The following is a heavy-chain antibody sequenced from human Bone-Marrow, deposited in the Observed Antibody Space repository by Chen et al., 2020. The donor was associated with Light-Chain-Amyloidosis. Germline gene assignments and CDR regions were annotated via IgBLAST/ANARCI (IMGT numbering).Heavy chain of an antibody. V-gene: IGHV4-30-4*08. Sequence: QVQLRESGPGLVKPSQTLSLPCTVSNGSISSGGYYWSWIRQPPGKGLEWIGCIFYNGKTYYNPSLESRITISVDTSKNQFSLDLSSVTAADTAVYFCARDLGYHDSGIDYWGQGSLVTVSS. CDR3: ARDLGYHDSGIDY. CDR2: IFYNGKT. D-gene: IGHD3-10*01. CDR1: NGSISSGGYY. J-gene: IGHJ4*02.